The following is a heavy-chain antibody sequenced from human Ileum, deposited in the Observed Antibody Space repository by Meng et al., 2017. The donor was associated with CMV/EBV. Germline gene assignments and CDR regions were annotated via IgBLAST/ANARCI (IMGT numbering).Heavy chain of an antibody. CDR2: IKQDGSEK. Sequence: GGSLRLSCAASGFTFSSYWMSWVRQAPGKGLEWVANIKQDGSEKYYVDSVQGRFTISRDNGKSSLSLQMRSLRAEDTGLYYCTRDLGVAYAMDVWGHGTAVTVSS. CDR1: GFTFSSYW. J-gene: IGHJ6*02. D-gene: IGHD3-16*01. V-gene: IGHV3-7*01. CDR3: TRDLGVAYAMDV.